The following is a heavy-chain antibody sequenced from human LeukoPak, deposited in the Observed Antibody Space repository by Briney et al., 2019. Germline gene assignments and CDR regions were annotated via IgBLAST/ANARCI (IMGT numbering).Heavy chain of an antibody. D-gene: IGHD6-13*01. Sequence: SETLSLTCTVSGGSISSSSYYWGWIRQPPGKGLEWIGSIYYSGSTYYNPSLKSRVTISVDTSKNQFSLKLSSVTAADTAVYYCARVPIAAALYYFDYWGQGTLVTVSS. CDR3: ARVPIAAALYYFDY. J-gene: IGHJ4*02. V-gene: IGHV4-39*07. CDR2: IYYSGST. CDR1: GGSISSSSYY.